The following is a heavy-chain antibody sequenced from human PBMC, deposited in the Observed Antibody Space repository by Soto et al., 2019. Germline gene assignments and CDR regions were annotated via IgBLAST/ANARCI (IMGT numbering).Heavy chain of an antibody. J-gene: IGHJ4*02. CDR1: GGSISSGGYS. D-gene: IGHD2-15*01. Sequence: SETLSLTCAVSGGSISSGGYSWSWIRQPPGKGLEWIGYIYHSGSTYYNPSLKSRVTISVDRSKNQFSLKLSSVTAADMAVYYCARGQVVAAQHWGQGTLVTVSS. V-gene: IGHV4-30-2*01. CDR2: IYHSGST. CDR3: ARGQVVAAQH.